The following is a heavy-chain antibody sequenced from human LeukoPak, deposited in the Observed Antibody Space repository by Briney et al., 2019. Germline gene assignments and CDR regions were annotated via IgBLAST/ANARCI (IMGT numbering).Heavy chain of an antibody. CDR2: ISSGSSYI. D-gene: IGHD4/OR15-4a*01. Sequence: GGSLRLSCAASGFTFSSYAMSWVRQAPGKGLEWVSSISSGSSYIYYADSVKGRFTISRDNAKNSLCLQMNSLRAEDTALYYCARYGGNAFDVWGQGTMVTVSS. V-gene: IGHV3-21*01. J-gene: IGHJ3*01. CDR3: ARYGGNAFDV. CDR1: GFTFSSYA.